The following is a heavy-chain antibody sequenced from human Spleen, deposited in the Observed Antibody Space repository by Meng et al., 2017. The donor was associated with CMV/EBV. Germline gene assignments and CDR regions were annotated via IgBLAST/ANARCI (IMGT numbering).Heavy chain of an antibody. CDR3: AGAPIVVVPAAPYWYFDL. CDR2: IYYSGST. J-gene: IGHJ2*01. V-gene: IGHV4-61*01. D-gene: IGHD2-2*01. CDR1: GGSVSSGSYY. Sequence: SETLSLTCTVSGGSVSSGSYYWSWIRQPPGKGLEWIGYIYYSGSTNYNPSLKSRVTISVDTSKNQFSLKLSSVTAADTAVYYCAGAPIVVVPAAPYWYFDLWGRGTLVTVSS.